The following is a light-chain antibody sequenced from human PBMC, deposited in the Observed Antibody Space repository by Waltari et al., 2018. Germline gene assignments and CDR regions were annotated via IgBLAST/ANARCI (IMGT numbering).Light chain of an antibody. Sequence: QLVLTQSPSASASLAASVKPTCTLSSGHSSNVIAWLQQQPEKGPRYLMKVNSDGSHNQGDEIPDRFSGSSSGAERYLTISSLQSEDEADYYCQTGGHGTWVFGGGTKLTVL. V-gene: IGLV4-69*01. CDR2: VNSDGSH. J-gene: IGLJ3*02. CDR1: SGHSSNV. CDR3: QTGGHGTWV.